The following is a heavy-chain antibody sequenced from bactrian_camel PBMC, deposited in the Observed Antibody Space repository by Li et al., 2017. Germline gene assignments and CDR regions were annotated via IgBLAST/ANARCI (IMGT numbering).Heavy chain of an antibody. J-gene: IGHJ4*01. Sequence: DVQLVESGGGSVQTGGSLRLSCAPSGLSVNDSSMAWFRQSPGKEPEAVAAIRRDDLTAYTDSVKGRFTISKDNAENSLFLQMSNLKPEDTAMYYCAASQSFILTPRFYRLESSDYPYRGQGTQVTVS. CDR2: IRRDDLT. D-gene: IGHD4*01. CDR3: AASQSFILTPRFYRLESSDYPY. V-gene: IGHV3S67*01. CDR1: GLSVNDSS.